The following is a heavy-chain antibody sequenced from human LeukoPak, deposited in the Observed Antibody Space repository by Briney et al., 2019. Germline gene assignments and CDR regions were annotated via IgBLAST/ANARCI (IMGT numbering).Heavy chain of an antibody. CDR3: ARETSQKGAHYMDV. D-gene: IGHD3-16*01. J-gene: IGHJ6*03. V-gene: IGHV4-59*01. Sequence: SETLSLTCTVSGGSISSYYWSWIRQLPGKGLKWIGYIYYSGSTSYSPSLRSRVTISVDTSKNQFSLKLSSVTAADTAVYYCARETSQKGAHYMDVWGKGTTVTISS. CDR1: GGSISSYY. CDR2: IYYSGST.